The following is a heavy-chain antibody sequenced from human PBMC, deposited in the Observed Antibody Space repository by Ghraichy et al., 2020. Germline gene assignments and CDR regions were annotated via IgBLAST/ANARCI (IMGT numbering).Heavy chain of an antibody. V-gene: IGHV4-61*01. J-gene: IGHJ4*02. CDR3: ARDSGGSYYGGSFDY. CDR2: IYYSGST. D-gene: IGHD1-26*01. Sequence: ESLNISCTVSGGSVSSGSYYWSWIRQPPGKGLEWIGYIYYSGSTNYNPSLKSRVTISVDTSKNQFSLKLSSVTAADTAVYYCARDSGGSYYGGSFDYWGQGTLVTVSS. CDR1: GGSVSSGSYY.